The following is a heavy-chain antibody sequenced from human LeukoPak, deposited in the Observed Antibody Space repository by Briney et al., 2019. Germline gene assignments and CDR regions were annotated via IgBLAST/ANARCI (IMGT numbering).Heavy chain of an antibody. J-gene: IGHJ4*02. V-gene: IGHV4-39*01. Sequence: SEALSLTCTVSGGSISSNNYYWGWFPQPPGKGLEWIGSIYYSGSTYYNPSLKSRVTISVDTSKNQFSLKLSSVTAADTAVYYCARQKGVVAATFDYWGQGTLATVSS. CDR2: IYYSGST. CDR3: ARQKGVVAATFDY. D-gene: IGHD2-15*01. CDR1: GGSISSNNYY.